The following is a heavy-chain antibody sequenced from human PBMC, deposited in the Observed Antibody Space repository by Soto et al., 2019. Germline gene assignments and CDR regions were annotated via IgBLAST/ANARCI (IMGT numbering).Heavy chain of an antibody. J-gene: IGHJ4*02. CDR1: GGSISSYY. D-gene: IGHD3-10*01. Sequence: TSETLSLTCTVSGGSISSYYWSWIRQPPGKGLEWIGYIYYSGSTNYNPSLKSRVTISVDTSKNQFSLKLSSVTAADTAVYYCARNYGPGYTFDYWGQGTLVTAPQ. CDR2: IYYSGST. V-gene: IGHV4-59*08. CDR3: ARNYGPGYTFDY.